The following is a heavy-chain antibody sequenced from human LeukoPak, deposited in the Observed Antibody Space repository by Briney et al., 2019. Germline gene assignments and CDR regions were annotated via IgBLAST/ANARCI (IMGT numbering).Heavy chain of an antibody. J-gene: IGHJ4*02. V-gene: IGHV3-23*01. Sequence: GGSLRLSCAASGFTFSIYAMSWVRQAPGKGLQWVSSITSRGESTWYVDSVKGRFTISRDNSENTLYLQMHSLRAEDTAVYYCARDRPNYYGSDGHYYRRDGDYWGRGTLVSVSS. D-gene: IGHD3-22*01. CDR2: ITSRGEST. CDR1: GFTFSIYA. CDR3: ARDRPNYYGSDGHYYRRDGDY.